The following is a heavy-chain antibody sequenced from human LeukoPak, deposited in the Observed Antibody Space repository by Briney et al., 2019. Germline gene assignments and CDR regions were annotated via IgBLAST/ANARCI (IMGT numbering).Heavy chain of an antibody. CDR1: GGSISSSSYY. V-gene: IGHV4-61*01. J-gene: IGHJ4*02. CDR2: IYYSGST. Sequence: KPSETLSLTCTVSGGSISSSSYYWSWIRQPPGKGLEWIGYIYYSGSTNYNPSLKSRVTISVDTSKNQFSLKLSSVTAADTAVYYCARDLGDPDYYDSSGYSYWGQGTLVTVSS. CDR3: ARDLGDPDYYDSSGYSY. D-gene: IGHD3-22*01.